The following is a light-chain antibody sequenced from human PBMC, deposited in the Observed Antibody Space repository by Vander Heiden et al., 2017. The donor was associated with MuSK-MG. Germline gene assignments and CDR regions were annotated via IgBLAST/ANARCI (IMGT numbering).Light chain of an antibody. Sequence: GPAITISCTGTSSDVGGYNYVSCYQQHPGKAPKLMIYDVSNRPSGVSNRFSGSKSGNTASLTISGLQAEDEADYYCSSYTSSSTLVFGGGTKLTVL. V-gene: IGLV2-14*04. CDR1: SSDVGGYNY. CDR3: SSYTSSSTLV. CDR2: DVS. J-gene: IGLJ2*01.